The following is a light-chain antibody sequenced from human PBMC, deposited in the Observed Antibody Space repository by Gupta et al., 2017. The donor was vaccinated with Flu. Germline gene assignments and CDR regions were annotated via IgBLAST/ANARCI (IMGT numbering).Light chain of an antibody. CDR2: SAS. J-gene: IGKJ1*01. CDR3: QQVDNTPWT. CDR1: QSIALY. V-gene: IGKV1-39*01. Sequence: PSALSASVGDRVAITCRASQSIALYVNWYQQKPGQAPQLLIHSASALHTGVPSRFNGSGAWSEFTLTINRLQPEDFATYYCQQVDNTPWTFGQGTKVEIK.